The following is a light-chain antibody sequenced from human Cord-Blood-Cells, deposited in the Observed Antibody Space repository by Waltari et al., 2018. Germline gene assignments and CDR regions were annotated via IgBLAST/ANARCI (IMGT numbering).Light chain of an antibody. CDR2: DVS. V-gene: IGLV2-14*03. J-gene: IGLJ3*02. Sequence: QSALTQPASVSGSPGQSITISCTGTSSDVGGYNYVSWYQQHPGKAPKLMIYDVSTRPSGVSNRFSGSKSGNTASLTISGLQAEDEADYYCSSYTSSSTWVLGGGTKLTVL. CDR3: SSYTSSSTWV. CDR1: SSDVGGYNY.